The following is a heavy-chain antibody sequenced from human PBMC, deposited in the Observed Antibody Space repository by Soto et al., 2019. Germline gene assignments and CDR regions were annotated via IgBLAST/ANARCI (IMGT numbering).Heavy chain of an antibody. J-gene: IGHJ5*02. D-gene: IGHD3-16*01. CDR1: GYTFTSYD. V-gene: IGHV1-8*01. CDR2: MNPNSGNT. Sequence: QVQLVQSGAEVKKPGASVKVSCKASGYTFTSYDINWVRQATGQGLEWMGWMNPNSGNTGYAQKFQGKVLMTGNNSIHEAYMEMRSLSSEDTAVYYCARFSLLGSILWFDPWGQGTLVTVSS. CDR3: ARFSLLGSILWFDP.